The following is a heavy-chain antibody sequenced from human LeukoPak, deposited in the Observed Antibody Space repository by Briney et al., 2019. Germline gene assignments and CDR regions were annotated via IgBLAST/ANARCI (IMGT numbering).Heavy chain of an antibody. Sequence: SETLSLTCAVSGGSISSGGYSWSWIRQPPGKGLEWIGYIYHSGSTYYNPSLKSRVTISVDRSKNQFSLKLSSVTAADTAVYYCARDSRSSGSDYWGQGTLVTVSS. V-gene: IGHV4-30-2*01. CDR1: GGSISSGGYS. CDR2: IYHSGST. CDR3: ARDSRSSGSDY. J-gene: IGHJ4*02. D-gene: IGHD6-19*01.